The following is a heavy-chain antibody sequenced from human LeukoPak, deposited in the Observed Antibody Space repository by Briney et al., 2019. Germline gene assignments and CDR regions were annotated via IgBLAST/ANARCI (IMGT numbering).Heavy chain of an antibody. J-gene: IGHJ4*02. Sequence: PGGSLRLSCAASGFTFTRYWMSWVRQALGKGLEWVANIKQDGSETHYVDSVKGRFTISRDNTRNSVYLQMNSLSDDDTAVYYCSRDGDYIMPPFDYWGQGILVTVSS. CDR2: IKQDGSET. D-gene: IGHD4-17*01. CDR1: GFTFTRYW. V-gene: IGHV3-7*01. CDR3: SRDGDYIMPPFDY.